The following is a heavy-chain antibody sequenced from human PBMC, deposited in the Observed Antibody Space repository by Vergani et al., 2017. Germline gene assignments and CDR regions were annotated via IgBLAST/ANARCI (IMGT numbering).Heavy chain of an antibody. CDR1: GDSIISSSYY. Sequence: QVQLLESGPGLLKPSETLSLTCSVSGDSIISSSYYWGWIRQPPGKGLEWIGSIYNSGNGDSSSSLKSRVTISADTSKNQFSLRLTSVTAADTAVYYCASGKYYSDSTSHFRGRYFDVWGRGTLVTVPS. J-gene: IGHJ2*01. V-gene: IGHV4-39*01. D-gene: IGHD3-16*01. CDR2: IYNSGNG. CDR3: ASGKYYSDSTSHFRGRYFDV.